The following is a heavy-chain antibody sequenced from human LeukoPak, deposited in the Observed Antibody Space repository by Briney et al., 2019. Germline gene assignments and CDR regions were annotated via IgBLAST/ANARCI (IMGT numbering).Heavy chain of an antibody. CDR3: ARDRLKEGAADY. D-gene: IGHD1-26*01. V-gene: IGHV4-39*02. J-gene: IGHJ4*02. CDR2: ISYSGST. Sequence: PSETLSLTCTVSGGSMSSSSYYWGWIRQPPGKGLEWIGNISYSGSTYYNPSLKSRVTISVDTSKNQFSLKLNSVTAADTAVYYCARDRLKEGAADYWGQGTLVTVSS. CDR1: GGSMSSSSYY.